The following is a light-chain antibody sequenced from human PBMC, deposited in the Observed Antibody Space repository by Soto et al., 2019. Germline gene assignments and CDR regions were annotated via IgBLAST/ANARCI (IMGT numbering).Light chain of an antibody. Sequence: EIVMTQSPATLSVSPGERATLSCRASQSVSGNLAWYQQKPGQAPRLLIYGASTRATAIPARFSGSGSGTEFTLTISSMQSEDFAVYYCQQYNNWPPWTFGQGTKVEIK. CDR1: QSVSGN. J-gene: IGKJ1*01. CDR3: QQYNNWPPWT. CDR2: GAS. V-gene: IGKV3-15*01.